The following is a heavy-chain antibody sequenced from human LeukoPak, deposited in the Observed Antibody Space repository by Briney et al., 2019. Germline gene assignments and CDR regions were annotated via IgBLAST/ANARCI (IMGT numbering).Heavy chain of an antibody. J-gene: IGHJ4*02. CDR3: ARVANPYYDFHY. CDR2: ISSSSSYI. CDR1: GFTFSSYS. D-gene: IGHD3-3*01. Sequence: GGSLRLSCAASGFTFSSYSMNWVRQAPGKGLEWVSSISSSSSYIYYADSVKGRFTISRDDAKNSVYLQMNSLRAEDTAVYYYARVANPYYDFHYWGQGTLVTVSS. V-gene: IGHV3-21*01.